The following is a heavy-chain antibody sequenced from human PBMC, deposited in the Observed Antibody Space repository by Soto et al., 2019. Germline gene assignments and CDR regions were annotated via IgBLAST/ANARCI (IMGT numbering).Heavy chain of an antibody. CDR2: TFYSGST. Sequence: PSETLSLTCTVSGGSISSHYWSWIRQPPGKGLEWIGYTFYSGSTNYNPSLKSRVTISLDMSRNQFSLKLTSVTAADTAVYYCARGGDGYNTWGQGTPVTVSS. CDR3: ARGGDGYNT. D-gene: IGHD3-16*01. CDR1: GGSISSHY. J-gene: IGHJ5*02. V-gene: IGHV4-59*11.